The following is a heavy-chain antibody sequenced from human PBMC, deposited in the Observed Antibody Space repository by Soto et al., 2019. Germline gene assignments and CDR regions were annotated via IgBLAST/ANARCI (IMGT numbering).Heavy chain of an antibody. D-gene: IGHD5-12*01. CDR3: ARGVATVVTRYFDY. CDR2: INHSRST. J-gene: IGHJ4*02. Sequence: SETLSRTFAAYGPSFWGYYSSWSRQPPGKGLEWIREINHSRSTHYKPSLKSRLTISVDTSKNQCSLKQSSVTAADTAVYYCARGVATVVTRYFDYWRQASRLTVS. CDR1: GPSFWGYY. V-gene: IGHV4-34*01.